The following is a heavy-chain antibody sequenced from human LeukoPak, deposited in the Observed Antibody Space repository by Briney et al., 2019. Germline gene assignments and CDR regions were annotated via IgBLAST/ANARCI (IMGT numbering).Heavy chain of an antibody. CDR3: ATYRQVLLPFES. J-gene: IGHJ4*02. V-gene: IGHV3-23*01. CDR2: IFPSSDEI. D-gene: IGHD2-8*02. Sequence: GGSLRLSCAASGFTFSTFAMIWVRQPPGKGLEWVSSIFPSSDEIHYADSVRGRFTISRDNSKSTLSLQMNSLRAEDTAIYYCATYRQVLLPFESWGRGTLVTVFS. CDR1: GFTFSTFA.